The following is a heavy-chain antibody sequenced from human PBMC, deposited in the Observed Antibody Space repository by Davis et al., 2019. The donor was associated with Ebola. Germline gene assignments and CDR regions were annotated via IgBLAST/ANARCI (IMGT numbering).Heavy chain of an antibody. CDR2: IKQDGSEK. Sequence: GGSLRLSCAASEFTFSGYWMSWVRQAPGKGLEWVANIKQDGSEKYYVDSVKGRFIISRDNAKNSLSLQMNSLRAEDTAVYYCGSMIYYGSGSYSEGLGSWGQGTLVTVSS. CDR1: EFTFSGYW. V-gene: IGHV3-7*03. CDR3: GSMIYYGSGSYSEGLGS. D-gene: IGHD3-10*01. J-gene: IGHJ5*02.